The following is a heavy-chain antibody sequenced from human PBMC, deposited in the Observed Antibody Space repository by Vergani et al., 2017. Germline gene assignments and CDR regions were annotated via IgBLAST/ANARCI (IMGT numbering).Heavy chain of an antibody. D-gene: IGHD6-6*01. CDR1: GFTFSSYA. V-gene: IGHV3-30*04. Sequence: QVQLVESGGGVVQPGRSLRLSCAASGFTFSSYAMHWVRQAPGKGLEWVAVISYDGSNKYYADSVKGRFTISRDNSKNTLYLQMNSLRAADTAVYYCARDSEAARAFDYWGQGTLVTVSS. J-gene: IGHJ4*02. CDR3: ARDSEAARAFDY. CDR2: ISYDGSNK.